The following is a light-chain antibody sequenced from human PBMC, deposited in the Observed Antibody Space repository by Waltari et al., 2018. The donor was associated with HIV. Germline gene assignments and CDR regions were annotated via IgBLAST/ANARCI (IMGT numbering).Light chain of an antibody. CDR3: QSADRSGSHVV. CDR2: KDR. J-gene: IGLJ2*01. CDR1: ALPNRY. Sequence: SYELTQPPSMSVSPGQTARITCFGAALPNRYAYWYQQRPGQAPVLVIYKDRERHSGIPERFSGSNSGTTVTLIISGVQPEDEADYYCQSADRSGSHVVFGGGTKVTV. V-gene: IGLV3-25*03.